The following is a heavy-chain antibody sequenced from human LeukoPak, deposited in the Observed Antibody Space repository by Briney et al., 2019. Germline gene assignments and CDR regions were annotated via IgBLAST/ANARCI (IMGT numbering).Heavy chain of an antibody. V-gene: IGHV3-23*01. CDR2: ISGSGGST. Sequence: GASLRLSCAASGFTFSSYAMSWVRQAPGKGLEWVSAISGSGGSTYYADSVKGRFTISRDNSKNTLYLQMNSLRAEDTAVYYCAKDLGYCGSTSCSYGMDVWGQGTTVTVSS. CDR1: GFTFSSYA. D-gene: IGHD2-2*03. CDR3: AKDLGYCGSTSCSYGMDV. J-gene: IGHJ6*02.